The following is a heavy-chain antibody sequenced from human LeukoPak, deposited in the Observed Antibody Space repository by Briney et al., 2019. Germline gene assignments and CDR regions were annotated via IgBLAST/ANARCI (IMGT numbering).Heavy chain of an antibody. CDR2: IIPILGIA. CDR1: GGTFSSYA. V-gene: IGHV1-69*04. CDR3: ARAYPGDWLLDY. D-gene: IGHD3-9*01. Sequence: GASVKVSCKASGGTFSSYAISWVRQAPGQGLEWMGRIIPILGIANYAQKFQGRVTITADKSTSTAYMELSSLRSEDTAVYYCARAYPGDWLLDYWGQGTLVTVSS. J-gene: IGHJ4*02.